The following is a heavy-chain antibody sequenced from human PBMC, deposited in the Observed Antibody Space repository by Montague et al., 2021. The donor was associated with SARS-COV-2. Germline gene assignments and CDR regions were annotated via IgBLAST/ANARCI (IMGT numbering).Heavy chain of an antibody. D-gene: IGHD3-9*01. CDR3: ARVRYFDTTFDY. V-gene: IGHV2-70*01. CDR2: SDWDXEK. J-gene: IGHJ4*02. Sequence: PALVKPTQTLTLTCTFSGFSLSTSGMCVSWIRQPPGKALEWLALSDWDXEKFYSTSPKTRLTISKDTSKNQVVLAMTNMDPVDTATYYCARVRYFDTTFDYWGQGTLATVSS. CDR1: GFSLSTSGMC.